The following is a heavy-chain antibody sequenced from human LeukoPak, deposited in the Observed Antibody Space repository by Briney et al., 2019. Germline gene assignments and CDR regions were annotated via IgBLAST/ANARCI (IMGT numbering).Heavy chain of an antibody. CDR1: GFTFSSYA. CDR3: ARGALTTENYFDY. V-gene: IGHV3-30*04. Sequence: PGGYLRLSCAASGFTFSSYAMHWVRQAPGKGLEWVAVISYDGSNKYYADSVKGRFTISRDNSKNTLYLQMNSLRAEDTAVYYCARGALTTENYFDYWGQGTLVTVSS. D-gene: IGHD4-11*01. CDR2: ISYDGSNK. J-gene: IGHJ4*02.